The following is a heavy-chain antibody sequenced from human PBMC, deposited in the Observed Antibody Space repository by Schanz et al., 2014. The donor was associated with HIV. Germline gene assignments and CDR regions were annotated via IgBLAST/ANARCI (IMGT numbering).Heavy chain of an antibody. D-gene: IGHD3-3*01. V-gene: IGHV3-23*01. CDR3: AKLGQVEWLDALDI. CDR1: GFTFSSYA. Sequence: EEQLLQSGGGLVQPGGSMRLFCEASGFTFSSYAMNWVRQAPGKGLEWVSGISGSGGDTYYADSVKGRVTISRDNYRNTLDLQMDSLRAEDTAVYYCAKLGQVEWLDALDIWGQGLMVTVS. CDR2: ISGSGGDT. J-gene: IGHJ3*02.